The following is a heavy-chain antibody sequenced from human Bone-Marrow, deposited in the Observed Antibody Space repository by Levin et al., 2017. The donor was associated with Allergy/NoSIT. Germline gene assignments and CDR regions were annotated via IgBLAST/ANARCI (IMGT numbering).Heavy chain of an antibody. J-gene: IGHJ4*02. D-gene: IGHD3-16*02. CDR1: GGSISGYY. CDR2: IQYTGRT. V-gene: IGHV4-59*01. CDR3: ARGRVGELSLYHLEFDQ. Sequence: SETLSLNCSVSGGSISGYYWSWIRQSPGKGLEWIGYIQYTGRTYYNPSLKGRVTMSLGTSENHFSLTLTSATAADTAVYYCARGRVGELSLYHLEFDQWGQGTLVNVSS.